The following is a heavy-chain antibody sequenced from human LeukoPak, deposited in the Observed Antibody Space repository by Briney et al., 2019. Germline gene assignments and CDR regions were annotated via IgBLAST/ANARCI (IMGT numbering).Heavy chain of an antibody. Sequence: SETLSLTCTVSGGSVSSSSYYWGWICQPPGKGLEWIGSIYYSGSTYYNPSLKSRVTISVDTSKNQFSLKLSSVTAADTAVYYCARSGYSSGWVNYYYYYGMDVWGQGTTVTVSS. V-gene: IGHV4-39*01. J-gene: IGHJ6*02. D-gene: IGHD6-19*01. CDR1: GGSVSSSSYY. CDR3: ARSGYSSGWVNYYYYYGMDV. CDR2: IYYSGST.